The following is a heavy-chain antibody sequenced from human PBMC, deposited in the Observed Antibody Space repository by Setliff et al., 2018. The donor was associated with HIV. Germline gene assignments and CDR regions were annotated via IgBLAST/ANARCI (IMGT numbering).Heavy chain of an antibody. Sequence: SETLSLTCTVSGGSINTYYWSWIRQPAWKGLEWIGRFYTSGSTNYNPSLKSRVTMSVDTSKNQFSLKLSSVTAADTAVYYCARDRLTYYFDYLGQGILVTVSS. CDR3: ARDRLTYYFDY. V-gene: IGHV4-4*07. D-gene: IGHD3-22*01. CDR2: FYTSGST. J-gene: IGHJ4*02. CDR1: GGSINTYY.